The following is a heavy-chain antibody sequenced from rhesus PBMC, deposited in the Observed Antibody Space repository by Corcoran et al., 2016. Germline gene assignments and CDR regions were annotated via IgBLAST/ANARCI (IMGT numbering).Heavy chain of an antibody. D-gene: IGHD6-25*01. CDR2: INGKLGTS. CDR3: ARGGRAAGIIGDY. V-gene: IGHV4-80*01. Sequence: QVQLQESGPGLVKPSETLSLTCDVSGVSISSYWWTWFHQSPGTGLEWIGEINGKLGTSNYNPSLKSRVSISKDASKNQFSLELSSVTAADTAVFYCARGGRAAGIIGDYWGQGVLVTVSS. CDR1: GVSISSYW. J-gene: IGHJ4*01.